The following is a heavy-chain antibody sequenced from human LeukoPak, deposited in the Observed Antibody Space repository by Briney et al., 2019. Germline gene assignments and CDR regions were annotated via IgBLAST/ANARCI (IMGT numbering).Heavy chain of an antibody. Sequence: SPTLSLTCTISGDSVSSSNAAWSWLRQSPSRGHEWLGRTYFRSKWYNEYAVLVKSRVSIKPDTSKNLFSLQLTSVTPEDTAVYYCARTLSGSTSSFDYWGQGTLVTVPS. CDR1: GDSVSSSNAA. CDR3: ARTLSGSTSSFDY. V-gene: IGHV6-1*01. D-gene: IGHD1-26*01. J-gene: IGHJ4*02. CDR2: TYFRSKWYN.